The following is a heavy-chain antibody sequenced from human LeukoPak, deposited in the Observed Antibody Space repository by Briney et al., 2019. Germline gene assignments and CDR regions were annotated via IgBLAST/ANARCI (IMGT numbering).Heavy chain of an antibody. V-gene: IGHV1-2*02. CDR3: ARVYYDSSGHDAFDI. J-gene: IGHJ3*02. D-gene: IGHD3-22*01. CDR2: INPNSGGT. Sequence: PGASVKVSCKASGYSFSDYYMHWVRQAPGQGLEWVGWINPNSGGTNYAQKFQGRVTMTRDTSISTAYMELSRLRSDDTAVYYCARVYYDSSGHDAFDIWGQGTMVTVSS. CDR1: GYSFSDYY.